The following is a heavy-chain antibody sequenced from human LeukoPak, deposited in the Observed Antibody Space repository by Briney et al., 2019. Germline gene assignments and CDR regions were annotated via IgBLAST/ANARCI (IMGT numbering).Heavy chain of an antibody. CDR3: ARDSGRWIQLWFRNYYYYYMDV. V-gene: IGHV1-69*05. Sequence: SVKVSCKASGGTFSSYAISWVRQAPGQGLGWMGGIIPIFGTANYAQKFQGRVTITTDESTSTAYMELSSLRSEDTAVYYCARDSGRWIQLWFRNYYYYYMDVWGKGTTVTVSS. J-gene: IGHJ6*03. CDR1: GGTFSSYA. D-gene: IGHD5-18*01. CDR2: IIPIFGTA.